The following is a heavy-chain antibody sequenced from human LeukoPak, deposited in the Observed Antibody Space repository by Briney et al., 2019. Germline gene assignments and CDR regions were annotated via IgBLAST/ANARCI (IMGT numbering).Heavy chain of an antibody. CDR3: ARRVPAAAGIGCFDY. CDR2: IYHSGST. D-gene: IGHD6-13*01. Sequence: SETLSLTCAVSGGSISSGGYSWSWIRQPPRKGLEWIGYIYHSGSTYYNPSLKSRVTISVDRSKNQFSLKLSSVTAADTAVYYCARRVPAAAGIGCFDYWGQGTLVTVSS. V-gene: IGHV4-30-2*01. CDR1: GGSISSGGYS. J-gene: IGHJ4*02.